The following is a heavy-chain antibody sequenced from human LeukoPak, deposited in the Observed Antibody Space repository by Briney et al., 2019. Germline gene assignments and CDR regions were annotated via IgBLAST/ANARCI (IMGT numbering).Heavy chain of an antibody. CDR2: LNENGIT. CDR1: GFTFSSYK. V-gene: IGHV3-74*01. D-gene: IGHD2/OR15-2a*01. Sequence: GGSLRLSCAASGFTFSSYKMYWVRQAPGKGLVWVSRLNENGITNYADSVKGRFAISSDNAKSTLFLQMNSLRVDDTAVYYCARQDTSQALYALDIWGQGTMVTVSS. CDR3: ARQDTSQALYALDI. J-gene: IGHJ3*02.